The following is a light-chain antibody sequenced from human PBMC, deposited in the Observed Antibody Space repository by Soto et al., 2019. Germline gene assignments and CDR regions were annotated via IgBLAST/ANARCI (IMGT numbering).Light chain of an antibody. Sequence: QPVLTQSPSASASLGTSVKLTCTLSSGHSTYAIAWHQQQPEKGPRFLMKLNGDGTHSKGDGIPDRFSGSSSGAERYLMISSLQSEDEGDYYCQTWVTGLWVFGGGTKLTVL. CDR3: QTWVTGLWV. J-gene: IGLJ3*02. CDR1: SGHSTYA. CDR2: LNGDGTH. V-gene: IGLV4-69*01.